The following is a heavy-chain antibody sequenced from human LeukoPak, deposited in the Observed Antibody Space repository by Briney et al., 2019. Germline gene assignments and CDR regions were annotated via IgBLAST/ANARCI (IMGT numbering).Heavy chain of an antibody. Sequence: KSGGSLRLSCAASGFTFSDYYMGSIRQAPGKGLEWVSYISSSGSTIYYADSVKGRFTISRDNAKNSLYLQMNSLRAEDTAVYYCARPPYSSSSDYWGQGTLVTVSS. CDR3: ARPPYSSSSDY. CDR1: GFTFSDYY. J-gene: IGHJ4*02. D-gene: IGHD6-6*01. CDR2: ISSSGSTI. V-gene: IGHV3-11*04.